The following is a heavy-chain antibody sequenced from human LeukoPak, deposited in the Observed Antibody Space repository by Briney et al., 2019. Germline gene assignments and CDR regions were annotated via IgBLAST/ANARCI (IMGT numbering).Heavy chain of an antibody. J-gene: IGHJ4*02. CDR3: ARVRGYCSSTICYRYYFDY. Sequence: SETLSLTCTVSGYSISSGYYWGWIRQPPGKGLEWIGTIYHSGSTYYNPPLKSRVTISVDTSKNQFSLKLTSVTAADTAVYYCARVRGYCSSTICYRYYFDYWGQGTLVTVSS. CDR2: IYHSGST. V-gene: IGHV4-38-2*02. D-gene: IGHD2-2*01. CDR1: GYSISSGYY.